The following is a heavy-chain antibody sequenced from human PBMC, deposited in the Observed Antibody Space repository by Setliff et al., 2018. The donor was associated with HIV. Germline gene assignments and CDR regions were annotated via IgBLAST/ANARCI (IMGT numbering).Heavy chain of an antibody. D-gene: IGHD4-4*01. V-gene: IGHV4-39*07. CDR2: IYYSGST. CDR3: ARFSNTLNWFDP. J-gene: IGHJ5*02. CDR1: GGSISSNTYY. Sequence: ETLSLTCAVSGGSISSNTYYWGWIRQPPGKGLEWIGSIYYSGSTYYNPSLKSRVTISVDTSKNQFSLKLNSVTAADTAVYYCARFSNTLNWFDPWGQGTLVTVSS.